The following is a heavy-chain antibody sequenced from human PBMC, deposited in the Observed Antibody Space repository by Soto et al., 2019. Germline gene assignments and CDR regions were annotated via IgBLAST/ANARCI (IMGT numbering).Heavy chain of an antibody. D-gene: IGHD3-16*01. CDR2: IIPIFGTA. J-gene: IGHJ4*02. CDR3: AAVLGARGYYFDY. CDR1: GGTFSSYA. Sequence: SVKVSCKASGGTFSSYAISWVRQAPGQGLEWMGGIIPIFGTANYAQKFQGRVTITADESTSTAYMELSSLRSEDTAVYYCAAVLGARGYYFDYWGQGTLGTVAS. V-gene: IGHV1-69*13.